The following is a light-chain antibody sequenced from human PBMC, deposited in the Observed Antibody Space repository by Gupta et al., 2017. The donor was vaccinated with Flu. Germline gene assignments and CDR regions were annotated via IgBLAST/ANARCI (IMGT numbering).Light chain of an antibody. CDR2: GAS. CDR1: QSISSSY. V-gene: IGKV3-20*01. Sequence: GTLALSPGERGTLTCRARQSISSSYLAWYQQKPGQAPRLLIYGASSRATGIPDRFSGSGSGTDFTLTISRLEPEDFAVYYCQQDGSSPWTFGQGTKVEIK. CDR3: QQDGSSPWT. J-gene: IGKJ1*01.